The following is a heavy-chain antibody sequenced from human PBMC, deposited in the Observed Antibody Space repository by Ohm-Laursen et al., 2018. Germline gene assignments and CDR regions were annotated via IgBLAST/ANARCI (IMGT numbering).Heavy chain of an antibody. CDR2: IKSKTDGGTT. J-gene: IGHJ4*02. CDR1: GFTFSNAW. V-gene: IGHV3-15*01. D-gene: IGHD1-26*01. CDR3: STQVGANRYFDC. Sequence: SLRLSCAASGFTFSNAWMSWLRQAPGKGLEWVGRIKSKTDGGTTDYAAPVKGRFTISRDDSENTLFLQMNSLKTEDTAVYYCSTQVGANRYFDCWGQGTLVTVSS.